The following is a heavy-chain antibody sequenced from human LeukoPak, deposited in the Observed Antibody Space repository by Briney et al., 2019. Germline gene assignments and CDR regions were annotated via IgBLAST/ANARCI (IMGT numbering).Heavy chain of an antibody. J-gene: IGHJ4*02. Sequence: GGSLRLSCTVSGFTVSTNSMSWVRQAPGKGLEWVSFIYSDNTHYSDSVKGRFTISRDNSKNTLYLQMNSLRAEDTAVYYCARGPSGYHNTGGQGTLVTVSS. CDR3: ARGPSGYHNT. D-gene: IGHD5-12*01. CDR1: GFTVSTNS. CDR2: IYSDNT. V-gene: IGHV3-66*01.